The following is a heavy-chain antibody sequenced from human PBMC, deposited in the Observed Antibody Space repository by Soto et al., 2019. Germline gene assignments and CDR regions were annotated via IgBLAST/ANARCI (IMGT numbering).Heavy chain of an antibody. V-gene: IGHV3-74*01. Sequence: EVQLVXXGGXXVXXXXXLXXXXAAXXFTXSXDWMHWVXQAAGXGLVWVSRINMDGSSTNYADSVKGRFTISXXXXKXXXXXXXXXLRAEDTAVYYCARGPRGMYGNDHWGQGALVTVXS. CDR3: ARGPRGMYGNDH. CDR1: XFTXSXDW. J-gene: IGHJ5*02. CDR2: INMDGSST. D-gene: IGHD3-10*02.